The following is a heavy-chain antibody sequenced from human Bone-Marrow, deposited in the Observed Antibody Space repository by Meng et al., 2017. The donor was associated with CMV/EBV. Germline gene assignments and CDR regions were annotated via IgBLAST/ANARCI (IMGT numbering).Heavy chain of an antibody. V-gene: IGHV3-15*01. CDR3: ATDQYYDYVWGSHRPDY. CDR1: FNYAW. Sequence: FNYAWLSWVRQAPGKGLEWVGLIKSNPDGETTAYAAPVKGRFFISRDDSENTLYLHMNSLKPEDTAIYYCATDQYYDYVWGSHRPDYWGQGTLVTVSS. J-gene: IGHJ4*02. CDR2: IKSNPDGETT. D-gene: IGHD3-16*02.